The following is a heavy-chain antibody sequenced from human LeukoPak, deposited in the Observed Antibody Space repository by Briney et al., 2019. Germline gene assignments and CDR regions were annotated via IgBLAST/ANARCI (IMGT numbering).Heavy chain of an antibody. V-gene: IGHV4-30-2*01. Sequence: SQTLSLTCAVSGGSISSGGYSWSWIRQPPGKGLEWIGYIYHSGSTYYNPSLKSRVTISVDRSKNQFSLKLSSVTAADTAVYYCARVPGGGYGSGSYSWFDPRGQGTLVTVSS. CDR1: GGSISSGGYS. D-gene: IGHD3-10*01. J-gene: IGHJ5*02. CDR2: IYHSGST. CDR3: ARVPGGGYGSGSYSWFDP.